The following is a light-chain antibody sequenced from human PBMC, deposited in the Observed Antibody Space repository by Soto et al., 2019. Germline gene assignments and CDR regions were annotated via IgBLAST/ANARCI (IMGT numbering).Light chain of an antibody. V-gene: IGKV1-5*03. J-gene: IGKJ2*01. CDR1: QSVSVW. CDR2: QAS. CDR3: QQYSSYYPYT. Sequence: DIQMTQSPSTLSASVGDRVTITCRASQSVSVWLAWYQQKPGKAPQLLISQASNLESGFPSRFSGSGSGTEFTLAISSLQTDDFATYYCQQYSSYYPYTFGQGTKVDIK.